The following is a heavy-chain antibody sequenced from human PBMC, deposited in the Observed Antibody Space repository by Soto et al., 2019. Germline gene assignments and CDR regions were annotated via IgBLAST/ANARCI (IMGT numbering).Heavy chain of an antibody. CDR3: GRVREDYDILTGYQWFDP. CDR1: GYTFTSYY. Sequence: ASVKVSCKASGYTFTSYYMHWVRQAPGQGLEWMGIINPSGGSTSYAQKLQGRVNMTRDTSTSTVYMELSSLRSEDTAVYYSGRVREDYDILTGYQWFDPWGQGTLVTVSS. CDR2: INPSGGST. D-gene: IGHD3-9*01. V-gene: IGHV1-46*01. J-gene: IGHJ5*02.